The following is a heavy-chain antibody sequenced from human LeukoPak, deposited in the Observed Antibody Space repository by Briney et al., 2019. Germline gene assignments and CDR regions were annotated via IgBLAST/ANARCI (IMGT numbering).Heavy chain of an antibody. J-gene: IGHJ4*02. Sequence: GGSLRLSCAASGFTFSTYGMHWVRQAPGKGPKWVVVISNDGSNKYYAESVKGRFTISRDNSKNTLYLQMNSLRAEDTAVYYCAKDEGHCSGGSCYRQDYWGQGTLVTVSS. D-gene: IGHD2-15*01. V-gene: IGHV3-30*18. CDR3: AKDEGHCSGGSCYRQDY. CDR2: ISNDGSNK. CDR1: GFTFSTYG.